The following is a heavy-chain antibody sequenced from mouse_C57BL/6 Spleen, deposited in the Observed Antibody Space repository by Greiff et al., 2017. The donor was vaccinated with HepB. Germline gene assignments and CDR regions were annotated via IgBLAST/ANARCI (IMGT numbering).Heavy chain of an antibody. CDR3: ARFLHYYGSSYDYFDY. Sequence: VQLQQSGPGLVAPSQSLSITCTVSGFSLTSYAISWVRQPPGKGLEWLGVIWTGGGTNYNSALKSRLSISKDNSKSQVFLKMNSLQTDDTARYYCARFLHYYGSSYDYFDYWGQGTTLTVSS. D-gene: IGHD1-1*01. J-gene: IGHJ2*01. V-gene: IGHV2-9-1*01. CDR2: IWTGGGT. CDR1: GFSLTSYA.